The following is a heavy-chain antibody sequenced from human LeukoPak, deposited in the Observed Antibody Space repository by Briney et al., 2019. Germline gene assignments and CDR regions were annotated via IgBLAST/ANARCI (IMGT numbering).Heavy chain of an antibody. J-gene: IGHJ6*02. Sequence: GGSLRLSCAASGFTFSSYWMHWVRQAPGKGLEWVAVISYDGSNKYYADSVKGRFTISRDNSKNTLYLQMNSLRAEDTAVYYCARGANVDPYYYYGMDVWGQGTTVTVS. CDR2: ISYDGSNK. CDR3: ARGANVDPYYYYGMDV. CDR1: GFTFSSYW. V-gene: IGHV3-30-3*01. D-gene: IGHD3/OR15-3a*01.